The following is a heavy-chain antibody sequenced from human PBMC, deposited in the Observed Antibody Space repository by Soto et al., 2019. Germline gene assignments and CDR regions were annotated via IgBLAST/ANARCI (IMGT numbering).Heavy chain of an antibody. V-gene: IGHV1-18*01. Sequence: GAPVKGSCKASCYTLSRYGLSRGRQAPGQGLEWMGWINVYNGNTNYAQKLQGRVTMTTDTSTSTAYLDLRSLISDDTAVYFCARDTSRGEYDYWGQGTLVTVSS. D-gene: IGHD3-10*01. CDR1: CYTLSRYG. CDR2: INVYNGNT. J-gene: IGHJ4*02. CDR3: ARDTSRGEYDY.